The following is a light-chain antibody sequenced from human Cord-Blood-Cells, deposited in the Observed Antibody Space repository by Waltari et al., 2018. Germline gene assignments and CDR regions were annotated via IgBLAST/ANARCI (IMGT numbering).Light chain of an antibody. V-gene: IGLV2-23*03. Sequence: QSALTQPASVSGSPGQSITISCTGTSSDVGSSNLVSWYQQHPGKAPKLMIYEGSKRPSGVSNRFSGFKSGNTASLTISGLQAEDEADYYCCSYAGSSTFGVFGGGTKLTVL. CDR2: EGS. CDR3: CSYAGSSTFGV. CDR1: SSDVGSSNL. J-gene: IGLJ3*02.